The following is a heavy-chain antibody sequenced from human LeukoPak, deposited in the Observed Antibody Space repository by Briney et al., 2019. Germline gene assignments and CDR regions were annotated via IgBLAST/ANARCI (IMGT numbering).Heavy chain of an antibody. CDR1: GYSFTSYY. D-gene: IGHD1-26*01. J-gene: IGHJ5*02. CDR3: ARDNSLGDTAWWFDP. CDR2: INPSGSST. V-gene: IGHV1-46*01. Sequence: EASVKVSCKASGYSFTSYYMHWVRQAPGQGLEWMGLINPSGSSTTYAQKFQGRVTMTRDMSTSTDYMELTSLTSDDTAVYYCARDNSLGDTAWWFDPWGQGTLVTVSS.